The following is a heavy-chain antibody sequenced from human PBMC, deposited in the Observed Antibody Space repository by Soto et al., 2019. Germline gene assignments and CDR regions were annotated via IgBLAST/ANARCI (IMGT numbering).Heavy chain of an antibody. CDR2: ISSSSSNI. CDR1: GFTFSSYS. CDR3: ARDYYDSSGFHDY. V-gene: IGHV3-48*02. D-gene: IGHD3-22*01. J-gene: IGHJ4*02. Sequence: EVQLVESGGGLVQPGVSLRLSCAASGFTFSSYSMNWVRQAPGKGLEWVSYISSSSSNIYYADSVKCRFTNSRDTAKNSLYRQMNSLRDEDTAVYYCARDYYDSSGFHDYWGQGTLVTVSS.